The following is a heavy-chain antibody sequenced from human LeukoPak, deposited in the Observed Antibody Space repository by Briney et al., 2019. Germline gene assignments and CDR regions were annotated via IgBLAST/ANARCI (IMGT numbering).Heavy chain of an antibody. V-gene: IGHV1-69*13. CDR2: IIPIFGTA. Sequence: SVKVSCKASGGTFSSYAISWVRQAPGQGLEWMGGIIPIFGTANYAQEFQGRVTITADESTSTAYMELSSLRSEDTAVYYCARDHSSGYLGYYFDYWGQGTLVTVSS. CDR3: ARDHSSGYLGYYFDY. J-gene: IGHJ4*02. CDR1: GGTFSSYA. D-gene: IGHD3-22*01.